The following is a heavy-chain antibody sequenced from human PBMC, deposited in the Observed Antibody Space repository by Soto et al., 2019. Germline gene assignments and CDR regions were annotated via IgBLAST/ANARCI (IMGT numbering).Heavy chain of an antibody. V-gene: IGHV3-64*01. Sequence: LGGSLRLSCAASGFTFSSYAMHWVRQAPGKGLEYVSAISSNGGSTYYANSVKGRFTISRDNSKNTLYLQMGSLRAEDMAVYYCARSMHYDFWSGYFGAFDIWGQGTMVTVSS. CDR3: ARSMHYDFWSGYFGAFDI. D-gene: IGHD3-3*01. J-gene: IGHJ3*02. CDR2: ISSNGGST. CDR1: GFTFSSYA.